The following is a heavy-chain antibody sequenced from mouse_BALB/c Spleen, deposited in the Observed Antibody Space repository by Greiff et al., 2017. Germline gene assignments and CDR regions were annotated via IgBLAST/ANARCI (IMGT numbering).Heavy chain of an antibody. Sequence: EVQLQQSGPGLVKPSQSLSLTCTVTGYSITSDYAWNWIRQFPGNKLEWMGYISYSGSTSYNPSLKSRISITRDTSKNQFFLQLNSVTTEDTATYYCARQNYGPNYFDYWGQGTTLTVSS. D-gene: IGHD1-1*01. CDR2: ISYSGST. J-gene: IGHJ2*01. CDR1: GYSITSDYA. CDR3: ARQNYGPNYFDY. V-gene: IGHV3-2*02.